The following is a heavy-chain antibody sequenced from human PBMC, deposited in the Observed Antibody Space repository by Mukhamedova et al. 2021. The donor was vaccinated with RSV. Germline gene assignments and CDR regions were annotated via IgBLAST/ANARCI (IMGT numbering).Heavy chain of an antibody. CDR2: IYTGGST. CDR3: ARDGGRVAFFEWLTFGY. Sequence: GKGPEWVSVIYTGGSTYYADSVKGRFTVSRDNSKNTFYLQMNSLRAEDTAVYYCARDGGRVAFFEWLTFGYWGQGTLVTVSS. V-gene: IGHV3-53*01. D-gene: IGHD3-3*01. J-gene: IGHJ4*02.